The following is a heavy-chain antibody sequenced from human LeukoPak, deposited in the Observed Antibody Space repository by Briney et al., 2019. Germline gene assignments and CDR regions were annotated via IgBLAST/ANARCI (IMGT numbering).Heavy chain of an antibody. CDR3: AKDGSGYSSSWHTTYFDY. V-gene: IGHV3-30*02. CDR2: IRYDGSNK. J-gene: IGHJ4*02. Sequence: GGSLRLSCAASGFTFSSYGMHWVRQAPGKGLEWVAFIRYDGSNKYYEDSVKGRFTISRDNSKNTLYLQMNSLRAEDTAVYYCAKDGSGYSSSWHTTYFDYWGQGTLVTVSS. CDR1: GFTFSSYG. D-gene: IGHD6-13*01.